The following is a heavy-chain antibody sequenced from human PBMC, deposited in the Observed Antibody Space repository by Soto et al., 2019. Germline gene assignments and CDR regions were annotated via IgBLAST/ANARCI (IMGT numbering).Heavy chain of an antibody. Sequence: GGSLRLSCAASGFIFSSYAMSWVRQAPGKGLEWVSVINSGGSTYYAGSVKGRFTISRDNAQNTLYLQMNSLRAEHTAVYYCARELRLGTSYYFAFDIWGQGTLVTVSS. V-gene: IGHV3-66*01. CDR2: INSGGST. CDR1: GFIFSSYA. J-gene: IGHJ3*02. CDR3: ARELRLGTSYYFAFDI. D-gene: IGHD3-22*01.